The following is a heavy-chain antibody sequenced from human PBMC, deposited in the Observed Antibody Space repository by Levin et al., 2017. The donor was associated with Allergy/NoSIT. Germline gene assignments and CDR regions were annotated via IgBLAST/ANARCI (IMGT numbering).Heavy chain of an antibody. CDR3: ARGVGYYYGMDV. V-gene: IGHV3-74*01. CDR2: ISLDGRST. Sequence: GGSLRLSCAASGFTLSSYWMHWVRQAPGRGLVWVSRISLDGRSTTYADSVKGRFTISRDDAKNTLYLQVNSLRADDTALYYCARGVGYYYGMDVWGQGTTVTVSS. CDR1: GFTLSSYW. J-gene: IGHJ6*02.